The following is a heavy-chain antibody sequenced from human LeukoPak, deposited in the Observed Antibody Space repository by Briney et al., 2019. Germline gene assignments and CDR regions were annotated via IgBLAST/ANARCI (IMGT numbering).Heavy chain of an antibody. CDR1: GGSFSGYY. CDR3: ARCVVVPAAMRLSSYYYYMDV. J-gene: IGHJ6*03. D-gene: IGHD2-2*01. V-gene: IGHV4-34*01. CDR2: INHSGST. Sequence: SETLSLTCAVYGGSFSGYYWSWIRQPPGKGLEWIGEINHSGSTNYNPSLKSRVTISVDTSKNQFSLKLSSVTAADTAVYYCARCVVVPAAMRLSSYYYYMDVWGKGTTVTISS.